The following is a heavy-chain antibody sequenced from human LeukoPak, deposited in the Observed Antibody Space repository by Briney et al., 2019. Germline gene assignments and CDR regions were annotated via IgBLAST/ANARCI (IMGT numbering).Heavy chain of an antibody. CDR3: ASRGSGWHSYDY. J-gene: IGHJ4*02. CDR2: IYDSGSP. D-gene: IGHD6-25*01. CDR1: GGSISSYY. Sequence: SETLSLTCTVSGGSISSYYWVWIRQPPGKGLEWIGNIYDSGSPNYNPSLMSRVTISVDTSKNQFSLKLSSVTAADPAVYYCASRGSGWHSYDYWGRGPLVTVSS. V-gene: IGHV4-59*08.